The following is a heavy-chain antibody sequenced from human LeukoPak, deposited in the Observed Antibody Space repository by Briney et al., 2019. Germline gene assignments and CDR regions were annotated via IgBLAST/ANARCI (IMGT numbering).Heavy chain of an antibody. D-gene: IGHD3-22*01. J-gene: IGHJ2*01. Sequence: SETLSLTCTVSGGSISSGGYYWSWIRQPPGKGLEWIGYIYYSGSTNFNPSLKSRVTISVDTSKNQFSLKLSSVTAADTAVYYCARDSLRYYDSSGYGGGPYWYFDLWGRGTLVTVSS. CDR3: ARDSLRYYDSSGYGGGPYWYFDL. CDR1: GGSISSGGYY. CDR2: IYYSGST. V-gene: IGHV4-61*08.